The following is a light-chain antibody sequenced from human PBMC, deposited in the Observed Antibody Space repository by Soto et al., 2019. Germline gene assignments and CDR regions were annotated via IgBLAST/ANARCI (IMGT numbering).Light chain of an antibody. Sequence: EILLTQSPATLSLSPGEGATLSCRASQSVSSSFLAWYQQQPGQAPRFLIYATSRRAPGIPDRFSGSGSGTDFTLTISRLEPEDFAVYYCHQFDSSLTFGQGTKVEIK. CDR3: HQFDSSLT. CDR2: ATS. J-gene: IGKJ1*01. CDR1: QSVSSSF. V-gene: IGKV3-20*01.